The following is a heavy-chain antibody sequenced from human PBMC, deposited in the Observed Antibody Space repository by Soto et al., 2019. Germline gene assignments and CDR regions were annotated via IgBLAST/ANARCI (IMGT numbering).Heavy chain of an antibody. D-gene: IGHD5-18*01. CDR3: SRQIYDADTGPNFQYYFDS. CDR2: IDPSDSQT. V-gene: IGHV5-10-1*01. Sequence: GESLKISCHRSGYSFAGYWITWVRQKPGKGLEWMGRIDPSDSQTFYSPSFRGHVTISVTKSITTVFLQWSSLRAPDNAMYYWSRQIYDADTGPNFQYYFDSWGQGTPVTVSS. J-gene: IGHJ4*02. CDR1: GYSFAGYW.